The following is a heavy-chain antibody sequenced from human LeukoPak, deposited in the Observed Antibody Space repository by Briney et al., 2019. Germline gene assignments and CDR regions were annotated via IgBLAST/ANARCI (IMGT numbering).Heavy chain of an antibody. CDR3: ARDLGFGDI. J-gene: IGHJ3*02. V-gene: IGHV4-34*01. Sequence: SETLSLTCAVYGGSFSGYYWSWIRQPPGKGLEFIGEINHSGSTNYNPSLKSRVTMSVDTSKNQFSLKLSSVTAADTAVYYCARDLGFGDIWGQGTMVNVSS. D-gene: IGHD3-16*01. CDR2: INHSGST. CDR1: GGSFSGYY.